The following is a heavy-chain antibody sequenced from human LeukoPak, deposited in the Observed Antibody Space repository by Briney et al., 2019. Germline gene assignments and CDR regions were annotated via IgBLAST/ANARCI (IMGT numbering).Heavy chain of an antibody. D-gene: IGHD3-3*01. Sequence: SETLSLTCTVSGGSISSNSYYWGWIRQPPGKGLEWIGYIYHTGSTYYNSSLESRITISLDTSKNQFSLKLTSLTAADTAVYYCARNSDFSFDYWGQGTLVTVSS. CDR3: ARNSDFSFDY. J-gene: IGHJ4*02. CDR1: GGSISSNSYY. CDR2: IYHTGST. V-gene: IGHV4-30-4*08.